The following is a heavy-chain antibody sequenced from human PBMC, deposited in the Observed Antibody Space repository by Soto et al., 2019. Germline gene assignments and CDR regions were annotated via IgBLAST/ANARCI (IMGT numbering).Heavy chain of an antibody. J-gene: IGHJ4*02. CDR1: GGSLSGYY. CDR2: INHSGST. D-gene: IGHD6-13*01. CDR3: ARVFGAAGPFDY. Sequence: KTSETLSLTSAVHGGSLSGYYWSWIRQPPGKGLEWIGEINHSGSTNYNPSLKSRVTISVDTSKNQFSLKLSSVTAADTAVYYCARVFGAAGPFDYWGQVTLVTVSS. V-gene: IGHV4-34*01.